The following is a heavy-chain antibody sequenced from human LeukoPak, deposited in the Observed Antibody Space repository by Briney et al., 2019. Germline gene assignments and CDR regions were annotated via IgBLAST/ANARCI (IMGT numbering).Heavy chain of an antibody. Sequence: GGSLRLSCAASGFTCSSYEMNWVRQAPGKGLEWVSYISSSGSTIYYADSVKGRFTISRDNAKNSLYLQMNSLRAEDTAVYYCARVERDCSSTSCYVLGYYYYYGMDVWGKGTTVTVSS. CDR2: ISSSGSTI. J-gene: IGHJ6*04. CDR3: ARVERDCSSTSCYVLGYYYYYGMDV. V-gene: IGHV3-48*03. D-gene: IGHD2-2*01. CDR1: GFTCSSYE.